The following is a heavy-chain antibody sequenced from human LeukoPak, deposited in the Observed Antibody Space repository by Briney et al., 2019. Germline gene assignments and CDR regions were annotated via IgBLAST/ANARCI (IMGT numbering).Heavy chain of an antibody. V-gene: IGHV6-1*01. J-gene: IGHJ5*02. Sequence: SQTLSLTCAISGDSVSSNRAAWNWIRQSPSRGREWLGRTYYRSKWHNDYAVSVRSRMTINPDTSKNQFSPQLNSVTPEDTAVYYCARVIGGGRRGNWFDPWGQGTLVTVSS. D-gene: IGHD3-10*01. CDR3: ARVIGGGRRGNWFDP. CDR2: TYYRSKWHN. CDR1: GDSVSSNRAA.